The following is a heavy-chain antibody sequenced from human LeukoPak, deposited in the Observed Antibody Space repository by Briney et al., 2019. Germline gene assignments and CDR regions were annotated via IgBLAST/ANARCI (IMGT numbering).Heavy chain of an antibody. CDR1: GFTFSSYW. J-gene: IGHJ4*02. V-gene: IGHV4-34*01. CDR2: INHSGST. Sequence: PGGSLRLSCAASGFTFSSYWMSWVRQAPGKGLEWIGEINHSGSTNYNPSLKSRVTISVDTSKNQFSLKLSSVTAADTAVYYCARVGDVTVPEVYFDYWGQGTLVTVSS. D-gene: IGHD3-16*01. CDR3: ARVGDVTVPEVYFDY.